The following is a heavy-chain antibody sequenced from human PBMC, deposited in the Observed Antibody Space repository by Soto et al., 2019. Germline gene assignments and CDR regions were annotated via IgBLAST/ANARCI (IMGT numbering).Heavy chain of an antibody. J-gene: IGHJ4*02. Sequence: GGSLRLSCAASGFTFSNAWMNWVRQAPGKGLEWVGRIKSKTDGGTTDYAAPVKGRFTISRDDSKNTLYLQMNSLKTEDTAVYYCTTVASDSDIVLVPAANPPLDYWGQGTLVTVSS. CDR2: IKSKTDGGTT. D-gene: IGHD2-2*01. CDR1: GFTFSNAW. CDR3: TTVASDSDIVLVPAANPPLDY. V-gene: IGHV3-15*07.